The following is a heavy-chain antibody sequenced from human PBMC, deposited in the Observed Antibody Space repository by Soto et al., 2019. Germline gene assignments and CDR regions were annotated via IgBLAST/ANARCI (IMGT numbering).Heavy chain of an antibody. J-gene: IGHJ6*02. CDR3: AKDWTTPMGYYYYGMDV. D-gene: IGHD3-10*01. CDR1: GFTFSSYA. Sequence: EVQLLESGGGLVQPGGSLRLSCAASGFTFSSYAMSWVRQAPGKGLEWVSAISGSGGSTYYADSVKGRFTISRDNSKNTLYLQMNSLRAEDTAVYYCAKDWTTPMGYYYYGMDVWGQGTTVTVSS. V-gene: IGHV3-23*01. CDR2: ISGSGGST.